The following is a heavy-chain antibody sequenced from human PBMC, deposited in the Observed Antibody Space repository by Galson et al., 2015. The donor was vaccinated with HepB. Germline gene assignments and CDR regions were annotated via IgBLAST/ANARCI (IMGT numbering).Heavy chain of an antibody. J-gene: IGHJ4*02. CDR2: ISSGGGTT. V-gene: IGHV3-23*01. D-gene: IGHD3-22*01. Sequence: SLRLSCAASGFTFSSYAMNWVRQAPGKGLEWVSGISSGGGTTFYADSVKGRFAISRDDSKNTLYLQMSSLRAEDTAVYYCAKFLGYYDRSDFSFRTFDYWGQGTLVTVSS. CDR3: AKFLGYYDRSDFSFRTFDY. CDR1: GFTFSSYA.